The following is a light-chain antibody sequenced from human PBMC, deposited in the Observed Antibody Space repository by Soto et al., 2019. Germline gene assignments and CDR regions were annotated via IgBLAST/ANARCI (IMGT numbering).Light chain of an antibody. V-gene: IGLV2-23*02. CDR3: CSYAGSSTGV. CDR1: SSDVGSYNL. J-gene: IGLJ2*01. CDR2: EVS. Sequence: QSALTQPASVSGSPGQSITISCTGTSSDVGSYNLVSWYQQHPGKAPKLMIYEVSKRPSGVSNRFSGSKSRNTASLTISGLQAEDEADYYCCSYAGSSTGVFGGGTKLTVL.